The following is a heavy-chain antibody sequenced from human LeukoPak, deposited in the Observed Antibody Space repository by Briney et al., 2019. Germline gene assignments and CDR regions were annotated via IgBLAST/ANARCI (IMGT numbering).Heavy chain of an antibody. CDR2: INPSGGSP. Sequence: ASVKVSCKASGYIFTSYSMHWVRQAPGQGLEWMGIINPSGGSPGYAQRFQGRLIMTRDTSTSTVYMELSSLRYEDTGVYYCAGDDSTFCGGDCFSNYCDHWGQGTLMTVSS. CDR1: GYIFTSYS. D-gene: IGHD2-21*02. CDR3: AGDDSTFCGGDCFSNYCDH. J-gene: IGHJ4*02. V-gene: IGHV1-46*01.